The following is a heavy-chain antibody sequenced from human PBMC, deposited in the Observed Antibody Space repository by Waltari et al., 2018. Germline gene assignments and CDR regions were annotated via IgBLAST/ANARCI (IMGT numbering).Heavy chain of an antibody. CDR1: GFTFCTYA. CDR3: ASHDYGDYVSFDY. Sequence: EVQLLESGVGLVQPGGSLSLFCAASGFTFCTYAMSWVRQAPGKGLGWVSAISGGGGSTYYADSVKGRFTISRDNSKNTLYLQMNSLRAEDTAVYYCASHDYGDYVSFDYWGQGTLVTVSS. CDR2: ISGGGGST. J-gene: IGHJ4*02. V-gene: IGHV3-23*01. D-gene: IGHD4-17*01.